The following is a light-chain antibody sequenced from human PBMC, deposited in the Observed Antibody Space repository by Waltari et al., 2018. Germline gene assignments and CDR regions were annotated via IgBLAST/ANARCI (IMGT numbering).Light chain of an antibody. CDR1: SSDVGRFNY. V-gene: IGLV2-11*01. Sequence: QSALTQPRSVSGSPGQSVTISCTGTSSDVGRFNYVAWYQHHPGSPPRLLIYDVTNRPSGVPDRFSGSKSGNTASLTISGLQDEDETDFYCCSYIGRALFGGGTKLTVL. J-gene: IGLJ2*01. CDR2: DVT. CDR3: CSYIGRAL.